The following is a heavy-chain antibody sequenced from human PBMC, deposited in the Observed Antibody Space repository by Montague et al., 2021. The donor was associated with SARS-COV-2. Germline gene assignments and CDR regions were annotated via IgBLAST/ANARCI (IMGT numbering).Heavy chain of an antibody. D-gene: IGHD6-13*01. CDR1: GFTFSSYE. J-gene: IGHJ4*02. CDR2: ISRSGSII. Sequence: SLRLSCAASGFTFSSYEMNWVRQAPGKGLEWVSYISRSGSIIYYADSVKGRFTISRDNAKNSLYLQMNSLRAEDTAVYYRAREYIEAAGHGNDYWGQGTLVTVSS. CDR3: AREYIEAAGHGNDY. V-gene: IGHV3-48*03.